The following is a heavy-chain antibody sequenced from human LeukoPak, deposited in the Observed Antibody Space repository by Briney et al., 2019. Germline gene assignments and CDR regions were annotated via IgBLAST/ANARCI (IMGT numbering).Heavy chain of an antibody. CDR3: AREPAGYYYGMDV. Sequence: SQTLSLTCTVSGGSISSGSYYWSWIRQPAGKGLEWIGRIYTSGSTNYNPSLKSRVTISVDTSKNQFSLKLNSVTAADTAVYYCAREPAGYYYGMDVWDQGTTVTVSS. D-gene: IGHD1-14*01. J-gene: IGHJ6*02. V-gene: IGHV4-61*02. CDR1: GGSISSGSYY. CDR2: IYTSGST.